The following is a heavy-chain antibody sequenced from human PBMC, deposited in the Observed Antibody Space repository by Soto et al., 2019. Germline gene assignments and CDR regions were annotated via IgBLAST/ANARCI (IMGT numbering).Heavy chain of an antibody. CDR2: IDPSDSQT. D-gene: IGHD3-22*01. CDR3: ARQIYDSDTGPNFQYYFDS. J-gene: IGHJ4*02. Sequence: PGESLKISCKGSGYSFAGYWITWVRQKPGKGLEWMGRIDPSDSQTYYSPSFRGHVTISATKSIATVFLQWSSLRASDTAMYYCARQIYDSDTGPNFQYYFDSWGQGTPVTVSS. V-gene: IGHV5-10-1*01. CDR1: GYSFAGYW.